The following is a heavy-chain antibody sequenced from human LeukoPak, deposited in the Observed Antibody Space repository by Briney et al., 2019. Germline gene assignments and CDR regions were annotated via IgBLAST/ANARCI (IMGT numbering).Heavy chain of an antibody. CDR3: ARAMSYGSGSLPPDY. CDR1: GYSISSGYY. D-gene: IGHD3-10*01. J-gene: IGHJ4*02. V-gene: IGHV4-38-2*01. Sequence: SETLSLTCAVSGYSISSGYYWGWIRQPPGKGLEWIGSIYHSGSTYYNPSLKSRVTISVDTSKNQFSLKLSSVTAADTAVYYCARAMSYGSGSLPPDYWGQGTLVTVSS. CDR2: IYHSGST.